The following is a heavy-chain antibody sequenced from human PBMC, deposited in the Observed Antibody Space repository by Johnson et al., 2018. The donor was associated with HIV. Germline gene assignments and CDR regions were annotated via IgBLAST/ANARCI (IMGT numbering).Heavy chain of an antibody. Sequence: QMLLVESGGGVVQPGRSLRLSCAASGFTLSSYGMHWVRQAPGKGLEWVAVIWYDGSKKHYADSVKGRFTISRDNAKNSLYLQMNSLRAEDTAVYYCARDSWGIAARPEVWRSFDIWGQGTMVTVSS. D-gene: IGHD6-6*01. V-gene: IGHV3-33*08. CDR3: ARDSWGIAARPEVWRSFDI. CDR2: IWYDGSKK. J-gene: IGHJ3*02. CDR1: GFTLSSYG.